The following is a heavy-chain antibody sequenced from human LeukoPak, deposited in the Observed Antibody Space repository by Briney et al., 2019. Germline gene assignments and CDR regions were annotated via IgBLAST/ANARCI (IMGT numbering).Heavy chain of an antibody. Sequence: SETLSLTCTVSGGSISSYYWSWIRQPPGKGLEWIGYIYYSGSTNYNPSLKSRVTISVDTSKNQFSLKLSSVTAADTAVYYCAREPIYGKDQYYFDYWGQGTLVTVSS. CDR3: AREPIYGKDQYYFDY. CDR1: GGSISSYY. J-gene: IGHJ4*02. D-gene: IGHD4-17*01. CDR2: IYYSGST. V-gene: IGHV4-59*01.